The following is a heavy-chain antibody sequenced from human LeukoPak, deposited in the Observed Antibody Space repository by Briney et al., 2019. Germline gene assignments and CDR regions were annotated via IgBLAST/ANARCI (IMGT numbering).Heavy chain of an antibody. CDR2: ISSSSSYI. V-gene: IGHV3-21*01. CDR3: ARDLDTAMVSVGLTYYYYYMDV. Sequence: PGGTLRLSCAASGFTFSNHGMNWVRQAPGKGLERVSSISSSSSYIYYADSVKGRFTISRDNAKNSLYLQMNSLRAEDTAVYYCARDLDTAMVSVGLTYYYYYMDVWGKGTTVTVSS. D-gene: IGHD5-18*01. CDR1: GFTFSNHG. J-gene: IGHJ6*03.